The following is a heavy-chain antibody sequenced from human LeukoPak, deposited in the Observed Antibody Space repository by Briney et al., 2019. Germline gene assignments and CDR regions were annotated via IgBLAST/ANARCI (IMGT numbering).Heavy chain of an antibody. Sequence: GGSLRLSCAASGFTFSSYSMNWVRQAPGKGLEWVSYISSIKSTIYYADSVKGRFTISRDNAQNSLYLQMNSLRAEDTAVYYCAKGESSSWYFDAFDIWGQGTMVTVSS. J-gene: IGHJ3*02. V-gene: IGHV3-48*01. CDR2: ISSIKSTI. D-gene: IGHD6-13*01. CDR1: GFTFSSYS. CDR3: AKGESSSWYFDAFDI.